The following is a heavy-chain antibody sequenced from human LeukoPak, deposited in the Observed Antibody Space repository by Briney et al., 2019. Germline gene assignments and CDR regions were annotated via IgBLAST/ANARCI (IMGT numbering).Heavy chain of an antibody. CDR1: GYTFTGYY. J-gene: IGHJ6*02. V-gene: IGHV1-2*02. Sequence: ASVKVSCKASGYTFTGYYMHWVRQAPGQGLEWMGWINPNSGGTNYAQKFQGRVTITADKSTSTAYMELSSLRSEDTAVYYCARSNYGSGSYYKGLRYYGMDVWGQGTTVTVSS. CDR3: ARSNYGSGSYYKGLRYYGMDV. D-gene: IGHD3-10*01. CDR2: INPNSGGT.